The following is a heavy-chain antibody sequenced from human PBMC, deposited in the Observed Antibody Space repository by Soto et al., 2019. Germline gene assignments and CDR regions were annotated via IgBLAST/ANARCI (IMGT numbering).Heavy chain of an antibody. CDR1: GGSIISGDYY. CDR3: ARVRYSYGFGLDY. D-gene: IGHD5-18*01. V-gene: IGHV4-30-4*01. CDR2: IYYSGST. J-gene: IGHJ4*02. Sequence: SETLSLTCTVSGGSIISGDYYWIWIRQPPGKGLEWIGYIYYSGSTYYNPSLKSRVTISVDTSKNQFSLKLSSVTAADTAVYCCARVRYSYGFGLDYWGQGTLVTVS.